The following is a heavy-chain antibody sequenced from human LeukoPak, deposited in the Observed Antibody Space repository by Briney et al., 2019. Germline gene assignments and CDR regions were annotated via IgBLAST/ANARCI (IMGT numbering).Heavy chain of an antibody. CDR1: GFTFSSYA. V-gene: IGHV3-23*01. CDR2: ISGSGGST. Sequence: PGGSLRLSCAASGFTFSSYAMSWVRQGPGKGLEWVSAISGSGGSTYYADFVKGRFTISRDNSKNTLYLQMNSLRAEDTAVYYCAKDWARYCSSTSCPRGDYWGQGTLVTVSS. CDR3: AKDWARYCSSTSCPRGDY. J-gene: IGHJ4*02. D-gene: IGHD2-2*01.